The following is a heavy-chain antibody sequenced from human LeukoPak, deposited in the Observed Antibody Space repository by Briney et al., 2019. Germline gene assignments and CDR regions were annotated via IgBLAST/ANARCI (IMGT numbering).Heavy chain of an antibody. J-gene: IGHJ6*03. CDR2: IYTSGST. CDR1: GGSISSYY. V-gene: IGHV4-4*07. Sequence: SETLSLTCTVSGGSISSYYWSWIRQPAGKGLEWIGRIYTSGSTNYNPSLKSRVTMSVDSSKNQFSLKLSSVTAADTAVYYCARDLVAVAGKAPNYYYYYYMDVWGKGTTVTVSS. D-gene: IGHD6-19*01. CDR3: ARDLVAVAGKAPNYYYYYYMDV.